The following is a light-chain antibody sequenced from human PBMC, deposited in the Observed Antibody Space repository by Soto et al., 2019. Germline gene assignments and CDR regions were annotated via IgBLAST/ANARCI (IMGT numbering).Light chain of an antibody. CDR1: QNINNW. CDR3: QQYSSDST. CDR2: RAS. Sequence: DIQMTQSPSTLSASVGDRVTITCRASQNINNWLAWYQQKPGKAPKLLIYRASSLENGVPSRFSGGESGTELIFTITSLQPDGFSTCYCQQYSSDSTFGQGTKVEVK. J-gene: IGKJ1*01. V-gene: IGKV1-5*03.